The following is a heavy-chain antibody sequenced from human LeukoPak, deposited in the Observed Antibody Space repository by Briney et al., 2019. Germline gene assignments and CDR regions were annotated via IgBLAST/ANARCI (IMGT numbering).Heavy chain of an antibody. V-gene: IGHV3-30*04. J-gene: IGHJ4*02. CDR3: ARGAGYNYPYYFDY. D-gene: IGHD5-24*01. Sequence: PGGSLRLSCAASGFTFSSYAMHWVRQAPGKGLEWVAVVSYDGSNEYYADSVKGRFTISRDNSKNTLYLQMNSLRAEDTAVYYCARGAGYNYPYYFDYWGQGTLVTVSS. CDR2: VSYDGSNE. CDR1: GFTFSSYA.